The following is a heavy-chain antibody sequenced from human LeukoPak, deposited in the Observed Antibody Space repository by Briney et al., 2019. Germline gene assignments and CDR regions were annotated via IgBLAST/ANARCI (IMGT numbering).Heavy chain of an antibody. CDR3: ARDSGGEYFQH. Sequence: PGGSLRLSCAASGFTFSSYEMNWVRQAPGKGLEWVSYISSSGNTIYYADSVKGRFTISRDNAKNSLYLQMNSLRAEDTAVYYCARDSGGEYFQHWGQGTLVTVSS. CDR2: ISSSGNTI. J-gene: IGHJ1*01. V-gene: IGHV3-48*03. D-gene: IGHD3-10*01. CDR1: GFTFSSYE.